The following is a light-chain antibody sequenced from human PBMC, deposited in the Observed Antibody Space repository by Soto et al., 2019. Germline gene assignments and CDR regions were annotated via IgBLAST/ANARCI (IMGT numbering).Light chain of an antibody. V-gene: IGLV1-44*01. CDR2: GNN. CDR3: AAWHDSLNGYV. CDR1: SSNVGSNT. Sequence: QPVLTQPPSASGTPGQRVTISCSGSSSNVGSNTVHWYQQLPGTAPTLLIYGNNQRPSGVPDRISGSKSGTSASLAISGLQSEDEADYYCAAWHDSLNGYVFGSGTKVTVL. J-gene: IGLJ1*01.